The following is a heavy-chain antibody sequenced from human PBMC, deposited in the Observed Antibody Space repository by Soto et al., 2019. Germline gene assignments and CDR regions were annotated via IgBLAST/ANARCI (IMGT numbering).Heavy chain of an antibody. J-gene: IGHJ5*02. V-gene: IGHV3-30*18. CDR2: ISYDGSNK. D-gene: IGHD6-13*01. Sequence: QVQLVESGGGVVQPGRSLRLSCAASGFTFSSYGMHWVRQAPGKGLEWVAVISYDGSNKYYADSVMGRFTISRDNSKNTLYLQMNSLRAEDTAVYYCAKDLRPLYSSSWYGWFDPWGQGTLVTVSS. CDR3: AKDLRPLYSSSWYGWFDP. CDR1: GFTFSSYG.